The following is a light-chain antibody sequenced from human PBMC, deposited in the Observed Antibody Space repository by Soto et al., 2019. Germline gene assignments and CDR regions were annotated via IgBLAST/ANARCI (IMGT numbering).Light chain of an antibody. CDR2: FAS. J-gene: IGKJ1*01. CDR3: QHQGT. V-gene: IGKV1-27*01. Sequence: DIQMTQSPSSLSASVGDRITITCRASQGIRRYVAWYQQKPGKVPKLLISFASTLQSGVPSRFSGSGSETDFALTISSLQPDDFATYYCQHQGTFGHGTKGEIK. CDR1: QGIRRY.